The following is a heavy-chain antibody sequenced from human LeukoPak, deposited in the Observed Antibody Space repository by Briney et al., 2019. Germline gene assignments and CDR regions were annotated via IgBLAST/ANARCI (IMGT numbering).Heavy chain of an antibody. Sequence: MGWMNPNSVNTVYAQKFQGRVTMTRNTSISTAYMKLSSLRSEDTAVYYCTRAARGWLQLNYWGQGTLVTVSS. D-gene: IGHD5-24*01. CDR2: MNPNSVNT. J-gene: IGHJ4*02. V-gene: IGHV1-8*01. CDR3: TRAARGWLQLNY.